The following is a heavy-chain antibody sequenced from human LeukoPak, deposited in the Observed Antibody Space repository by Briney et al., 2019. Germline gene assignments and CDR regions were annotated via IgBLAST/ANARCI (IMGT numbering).Heavy chain of an antibody. CDR3: AANQDG. V-gene: IGHV4-34*01. J-gene: IGHJ4*02. Sequence: SETLSLTCAVYGGSFSGYYWSWIRQPPGKGLEWIGEINHSGSTNYNPSLKSRVTISVDTSKNQFSLKLSSVTAADTAVYYCAANQDGWGQGTLVTVSS. CDR1: GGSFSGYY. CDR2: INHSGST.